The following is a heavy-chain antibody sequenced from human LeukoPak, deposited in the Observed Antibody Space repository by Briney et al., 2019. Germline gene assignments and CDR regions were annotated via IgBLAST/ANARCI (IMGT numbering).Heavy chain of an antibody. CDR3: ARARKGYYFDY. CDR1: GFTFSDNY. CDR2: ISNTGSTT. D-gene: IGHD1-14*01. V-gene: IGHV3-11*04. Sequence: GGSLRLSCAASGFTFSDNYMTWIRQAPGKGLEWVSYISNTGSTTYYADPVKGRFTISRDNAKNSLYPQMNSLRAEDTAVYYCARARKGYYFDYWGQGTLVTVSS. J-gene: IGHJ4*02.